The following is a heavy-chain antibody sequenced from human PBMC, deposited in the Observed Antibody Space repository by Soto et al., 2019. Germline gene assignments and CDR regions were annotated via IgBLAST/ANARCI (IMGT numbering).Heavy chain of an antibody. V-gene: IGHV3-30-3*01. CDR3: ARVDEAAHYGMDV. CDR1: GFTFSRYA. Sequence: QVQLVESGGGVLQPGRSLRLSCAASGFTFSRYAMHWVRQAPGQGLEWVAVISYDGSNKQYADSVKGRFTISRDKSKNTLYLEMNSLRAEDTAVYYCARVDEAAHYGMDVWGQGTTVTVSS. J-gene: IGHJ6*02. CDR2: ISYDGSNK.